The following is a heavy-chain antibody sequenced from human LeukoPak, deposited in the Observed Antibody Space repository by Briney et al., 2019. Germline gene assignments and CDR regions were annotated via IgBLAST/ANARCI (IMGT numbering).Heavy chain of an antibody. CDR1: GYSFTTYW. Sequence: GESLRISCKGSGYSFTTYWITWVRQMPGKGLEWMGRIYPSDSYTNYSPSFQGHVTISADRSISTVYLQWSSLKASDTAMYYCARRARGRVFDIWGQGTMVTVSS. D-gene: IGHD3-10*01. CDR2: IYPSDSYT. CDR3: ARRARGRVFDI. J-gene: IGHJ3*02. V-gene: IGHV5-10-1*01.